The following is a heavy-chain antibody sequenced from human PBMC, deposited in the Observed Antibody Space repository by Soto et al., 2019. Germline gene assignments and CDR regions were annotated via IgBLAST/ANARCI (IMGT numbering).Heavy chain of an antibody. CDR3: ARLYSNSYFDY. D-gene: IGHD4-4*01. Sequence: SETLSLTCAVYGGSFSGYYWSWIRQPPGKGLEWIGEINHSGSTNYNPSLKSRVTISVDTSKNQFSLKLSSVTAADTAVYYCARLYSNSYFDYWGQGTLVTVSS. CDR1: GGSFSGYY. J-gene: IGHJ4*02. V-gene: IGHV4-34*01. CDR2: INHSGST.